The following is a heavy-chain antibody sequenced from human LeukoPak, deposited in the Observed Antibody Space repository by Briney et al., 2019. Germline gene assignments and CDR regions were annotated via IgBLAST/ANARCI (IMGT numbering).Heavy chain of an antibody. J-gene: IGHJ4*02. V-gene: IGHV4-31*03. CDR1: GGSISSGGYY. CDR3: ARGLRYYDILTGYYTYYFDY. D-gene: IGHD3-9*01. Sequence: SETLSLTCTVSGGSISSGGYYWSWIRQHPGKGLEWIGYIYDSGSAYYNPSLKSRVTISVDTSNNQFSLNLSSVTAADTAVYYCARGLRYYDILTGYYTYYFDYWGQGTLVTVSS. CDR2: IYDSGSA.